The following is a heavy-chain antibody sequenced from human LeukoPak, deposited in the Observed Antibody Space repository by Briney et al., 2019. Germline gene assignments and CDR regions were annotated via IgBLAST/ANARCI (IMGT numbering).Heavy chain of an antibody. CDR2: ISGRGELT. CDR1: GFTFSTYA. V-gene: IGHV3-23*01. CDR3: VKDRPNYYGSEGHYYRQNGDS. D-gene: IGHD3-22*01. J-gene: IGHJ5*01. Sequence: GGSMRLSCGASGFTFSTYAMSWVRQPPGKGLEWVASISGRGELTYYTDSVRGRFTISRDNSRSTLYLQMNFLRTDDTAVYYCVKDRPNYYGSEGHYYRQNGDSWGQGTLVTVSS.